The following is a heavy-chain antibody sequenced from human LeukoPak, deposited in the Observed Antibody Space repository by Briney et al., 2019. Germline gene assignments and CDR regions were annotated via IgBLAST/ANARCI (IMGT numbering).Heavy chain of an antibody. V-gene: IGHV4-38-2*02. J-gene: IGHJ6*03. CDR1: GYSISSGYY. CDR2: IYHSGST. D-gene: IGHD5-18*01. Sequence: SETLSLTCTVSGYSISSGYYWGWIRQPPGKGLEWIGYIYHSGSTYYNPSLKSRVTISVDRSKNQFSLKLSSVTAADTAVYYCATHNGYSYGHSLYYYYYMDVWGKGTTVTVSS. CDR3: ATHNGYSYGHSLYYYYYMDV.